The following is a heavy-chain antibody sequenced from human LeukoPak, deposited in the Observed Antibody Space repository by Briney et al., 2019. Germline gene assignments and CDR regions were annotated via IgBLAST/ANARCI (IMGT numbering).Heavy chain of an antibody. D-gene: IGHD1-26*01. Sequence: SQTLSLTCAISGDSVSTNSATWTWLRQSPSRGLEWLGRTYYRSKWNNDYAVSMKSRITINPDTSKNQLSLQLNSVTPEDTAVYYCARLVGASWFDSRGQGTLVTVSS. CDR2: TYYRSKWNN. J-gene: IGHJ5*01. V-gene: IGHV6-1*01. CDR1: GDSVSTNSAT. CDR3: ARLVGASWFDS.